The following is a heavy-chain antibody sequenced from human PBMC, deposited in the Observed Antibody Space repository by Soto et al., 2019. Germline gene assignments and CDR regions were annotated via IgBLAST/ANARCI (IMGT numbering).Heavy chain of an antibody. D-gene: IGHD6-25*01. CDR2: IYYSGST. Sequence: SETLSLTCTVSGGSISSYYWSWIRQPPGKGLEWIGDIYYSGSTNYNPSLKSRVTISVDTSKNQFSLKLSSVTAADSAVYYCARDSSSGSYGMDVWGQGTTVTVSS. V-gene: IGHV4-59*01. J-gene: IGHJ6*02. CDR3: ARDSSSGSYGMDV. CDR1: GGSISSYY.